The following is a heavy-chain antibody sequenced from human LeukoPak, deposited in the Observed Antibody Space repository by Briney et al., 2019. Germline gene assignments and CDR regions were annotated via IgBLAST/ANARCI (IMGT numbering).Heavy chain of an antibody. Sequence: GGSLRLSCAASGFTFSSYAMHWVRQAPGKGLEWVAVISYDGSNKYYADSVKGRFTISRDNSKNTLYLQMNSLRAEDTAVYYCARDLLAGFANWFDPWGQGTLVTVSS. CDR2: ISYDGSNK. CDR1: GFTFSSYA. J-gene: IGHJ5*02. D-gene: IGHD3-9*01. V-gene: IGHV3-30-3*01. CDR3: ARDLLAGFANWFDP.